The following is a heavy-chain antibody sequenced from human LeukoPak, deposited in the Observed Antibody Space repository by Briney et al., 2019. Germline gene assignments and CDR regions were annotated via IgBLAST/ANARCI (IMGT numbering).Heavy chain of an antibody. CDR2: INSDGSWT. D-gene: IGHD2/OR15-2a*01. CDR3: VSFYETY. J-gene: IGHJ4*02. V-gene: IGHV3-74*01. Sequence: GSLRLSCAASGNYWMHWVRQAPGKGLVWVSHINSDGSWTSYADPVKGRFTISKDSAKNTVYLQMNSLRAEDTAVYYCVSFYETYWGRGTLVTVSS. CDR1: GNYW.